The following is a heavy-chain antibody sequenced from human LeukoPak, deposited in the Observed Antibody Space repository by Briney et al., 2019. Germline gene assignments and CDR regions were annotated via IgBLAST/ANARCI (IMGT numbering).Heavy chain of an antibody. V-gene: IGHV3-23*01. CDR3: AARRLTVTTEIDY. CDR1: GFTFSSYA. CDR2: ISGSGGST. D-gene: IGHD4-17*01. J-gene: IGHJ4*02. Sequence: GGSLRLSCAASGFTFSSYAMSWVRQAPGKGLEWVSAISGSGGSTYYADSVKGRFTISRDNSKNTVYLQMNSLRPEDTAVYYCAARRLTVTTEIDYWGQGTLVTVSS.